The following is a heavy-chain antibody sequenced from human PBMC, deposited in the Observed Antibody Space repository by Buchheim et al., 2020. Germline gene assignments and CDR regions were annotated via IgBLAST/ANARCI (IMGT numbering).Heavy chain of an antibody. CDR1: GFTFSSYE. D-gene: IGHD5-24*01. CDR3: AGVPAPGIEMATIRDY. Sequence: EVQLVESGGGLVQPGGSLRLSCAASGFTFSSYEMNWVRQAPGKGLEWVSYISSSGSTIYYADSVKGRFTISRDNAKNSLYLQMNSLRAEDTAVYYCAGVPAPGIEMATIRDYWGQGTL. J-gene: IGHJ4*02. CDR2: ISSSGSTI. V-gene: IGHV3-48*03.